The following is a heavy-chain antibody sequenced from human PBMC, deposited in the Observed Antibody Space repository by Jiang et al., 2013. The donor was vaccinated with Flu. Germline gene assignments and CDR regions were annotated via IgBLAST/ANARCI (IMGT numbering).Heavy chain of an antibody. Sequence: SRIRSDGSTTTYADSVRGRFTISRDNANNILYLQMNSLRVEDTAVYYCARVSYSAFDYDSTGYKVYYFDSWGQGTQVTVSS. J-gene: IGHJ4*02. CDR2: IRSDGSTT. CDR3: ARVSYSAFDYDSTGYKVYYFDS. V-gene: IGHV3-74*03. D-gene: IGHD3-22*01.